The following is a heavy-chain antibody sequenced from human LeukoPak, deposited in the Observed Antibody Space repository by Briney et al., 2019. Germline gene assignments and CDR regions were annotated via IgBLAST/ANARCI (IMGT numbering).Heavy chain of an antibody. V-gene: IGHV3-15*01. J-gene: IGHJ4*02. Sequence: GGSLRLSCAASGFTFSNAWMSWVRQAPGKGLEWVGRIKSKTDGGTTDYAAPVKGRFTISRDVSKNTLYLQMNSLKTEDTAVYYCTTAGYSYGIVDYWGQGTLVTVSS. CDR2: IKSKTDGGTT. CDR3: TTAGYSYGIVDY. D-gene: IGHD5-18*01. CDR1: GFTFSNAW.